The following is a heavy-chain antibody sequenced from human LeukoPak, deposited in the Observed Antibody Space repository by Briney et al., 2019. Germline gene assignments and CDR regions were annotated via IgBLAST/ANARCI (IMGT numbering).Heavy chain of an antibody. D-gene: IGHD3-3*01. Sequence: SETLSLTCAVYGGSFSGYYWSWIRQPPGKGLEWIGEINHSGSTNYNPSLKSRVTISVDTSKNQFSLKLNSVTAADTAVYYCARVYTIFGVVLYGFDYWGQGTLVTVSS. J-gene: IGHJ4*02. CDR2: INHSGST. CDR3: ARVYTIFGVVLYGFDY. CDR1: GGSFSGYY. V-gene: IGHV4-34*01.